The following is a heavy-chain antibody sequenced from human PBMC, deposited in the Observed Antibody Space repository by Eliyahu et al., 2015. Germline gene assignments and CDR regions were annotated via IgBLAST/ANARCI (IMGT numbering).Heavy chain of an antibody. D-gene: IGHD3-3*01. V-gene: IGHV4-59*01. CDR2: IYYSGST. Sequence: KRLEWIGYIYYSGSTNYNPSLKSRVTISVDTSKNQFSLKLSSVTAADTAVYYCARGGGVFWSGYYTGNTDNWFDPWGQGTLVTVSS. J-gene: IGHJ5*02. CDR3: ARGGGVFWSGYYTGNTDNWFDP.